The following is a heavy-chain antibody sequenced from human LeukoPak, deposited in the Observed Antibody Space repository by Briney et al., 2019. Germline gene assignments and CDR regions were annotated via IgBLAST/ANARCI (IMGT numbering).Heavy chain of an antibody. D-gene: IGHD3-10*01. CDR1: GYTFTGYY. V-gene: IGHV1-2*02. Sequence: ASVKVSCKASGYTFTGYYMHWVRQAPGQGLEWMGWINPSSGGTNYAQKFQGRVTMTRDTSISTAYMELSRLRSDDTAVYYCARGPHHYYYGSGSYYPIWGQGTMVTVSS. J-gene: IGHJ3*02. CDR2: INPSSGGT. CDR3: ARGPHHYYYGSGSYYPI.